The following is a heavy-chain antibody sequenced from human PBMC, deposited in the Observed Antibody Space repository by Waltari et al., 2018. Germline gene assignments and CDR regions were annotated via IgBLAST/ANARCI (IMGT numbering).Heavy chain of an antibody. CDR1: GRSIRNHY. CDR2: IYSTGTT. CDR3: ATNLQAAEGMDS. J-gene: IGHJ4*02. V-gene: IGHV4-4*07. Sequence: QVQLQESGPRLVKPSEPLSLTCTVSGRSIRNHYWNWIGQPAGKGLEWIGRIYSTGTTNFNPSLKGRVTMSVDTSKNHFSLNLTSLTAADTALYYCATNLQAAEGMDSWGQGTLVFVSS. D-gene: IGHD6-13*01.